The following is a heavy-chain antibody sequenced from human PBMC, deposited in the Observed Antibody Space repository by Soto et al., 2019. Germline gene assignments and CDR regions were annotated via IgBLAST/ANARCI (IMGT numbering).Heavy chain of an antibody. V-gene: IGHV4-38-2*02. CDR3: ARVTMVIRDSDHFGVDV. D-gene: IGHD4-17*01. J-gene: IGHJ6*02. CDR2: ISHTGTT. Sequence: SETLSLTCLVSGFPISSPYSWGWIRQPPGKGLEWIGSISHTGTTSYSPSLTSRVSISVDTSKNQVSLKLTSVTAADTAVYFCARVTMVIRDSDHFGVDVSGHGTTVTVS. CDR1: GFPISSPYS.